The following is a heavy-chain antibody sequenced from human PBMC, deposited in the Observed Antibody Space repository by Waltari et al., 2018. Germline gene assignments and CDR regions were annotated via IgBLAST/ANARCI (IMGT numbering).Heavy chain of an antibody. CDR3: ARLDIVVVPAASFDF. CDR2: INYSGNT. D-gene: IGHD2-2*01. CDR1: GGSISSSAYY. J-gene: IGHJ4*02. V-gene: IGHV4-39*01. Sequence: QLQLQESGPGLVKPSETLSLTCTVSGGSISSSAYYWGWIRQPPGKGLEWIGSINYSGNTHYNPSLKSRVTMSVDTSKNQFYLKLSSVTAADTAVYYCARLDIVVVPAASFDFWGQGTLVTVSS.